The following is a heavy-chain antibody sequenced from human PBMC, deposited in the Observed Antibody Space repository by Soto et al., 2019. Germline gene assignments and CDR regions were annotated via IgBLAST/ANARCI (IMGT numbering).Heavy chain of an antibody. J-gene: IGHJ6*02. CDR3: ASAYYYDSSGHLDV. CDR1: GGSLSCYY. CDR2: VNPGGIT. V-gene: IGHV4-34*01. D-gene: IGHD3-22*01. Sequence: PSETLSLTCAVYGGSLSCYYWTWIRQPPGKGLEWIGEVNPGGITNYSPSVKSRLTISVDTSKNQFTLKLSSVTAADTAVYYCASAYYYDSSGHLDVWGQGTTVTVSS.